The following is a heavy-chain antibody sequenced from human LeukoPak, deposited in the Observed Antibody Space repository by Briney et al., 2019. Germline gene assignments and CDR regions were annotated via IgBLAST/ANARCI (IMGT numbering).Heavy chain of an antibody. V-gene: IGHV1-24*01. Sequence: ASVKVSCKVSGYTLTELSMHWVRQAPGKGLEWMGGLDPEDGETIYAQKFQGRVTMTEDTSTDTAYMELSSLRSEDTAVYYCATDRGSSGWYYFDYWGQGTLVTVSS. CDR2: LDPEDGET. D-gene: IGHD6-19*01. CDR3: ATDRGSSGWYYFDY. CDR1: GYTLTELS. J-gene: IGHJ4*02.